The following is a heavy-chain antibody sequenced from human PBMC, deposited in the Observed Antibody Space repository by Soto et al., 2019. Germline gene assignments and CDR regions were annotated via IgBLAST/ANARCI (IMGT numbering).Heavy chain of an antibody. J-gene: IGHJ6*02. CDR3: AKMRLGYYYGMDV. Sequence: PSETLSLTCTVSGGSISSYYWSWIRQPPGKGLEWIGYIYYSGSTNYDPSLKSRVTISVDTSKNQFSLKLSSVTAADTAVYYCAKMRLGYYYGMDVWGQGTTVTVSS. D-gene: IGHD3-16*01. CDR2: IYYSGST. CDR1: GGSISSYY. V-gene: IGHV4-59*01.